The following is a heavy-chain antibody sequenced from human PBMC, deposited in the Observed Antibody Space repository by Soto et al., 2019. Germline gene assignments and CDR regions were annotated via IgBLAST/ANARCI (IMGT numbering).Heavy chain of an antibody. CDR1: GGSISSSSYY. J-gene: IGHJ6*02. CDR3: AGGIAARRYYYYYYGMDV. CDR2: IYYSGST. Sequence: PSETLSLTCTVSGGSISSSSYYWGWIRQPPGKGLEWIGSIYYSGSTYYNPSLKSRVTISVDTSKNQFSLKLSSVTAADTAVYYCAGGIAARRYYYYYYGMDVWGQGTTVTVSS. V-gene: IGHV4-39*01. D-gene: IGHD6-6*01.